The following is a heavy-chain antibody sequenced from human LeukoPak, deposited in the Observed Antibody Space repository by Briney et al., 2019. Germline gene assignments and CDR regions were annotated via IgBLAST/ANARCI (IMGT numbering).Heavy chain of an antibody. CDR1: GFTFSSYS. J-gene: IGHJ6*03. CDR2: ISSSSSTI. Sequence: GGSLRLSCAASGFTFSSYSMNWVRQAPGKGLEWVSYISSSSSTIYYADSVKGRFTISRDNAKSSLYLQMNSLRAEDTAVYYCARDRGYYYYYYMDVWGKGTTVTVSS. CDR3: ARDRGYYYYYYMDV. V-gene: IGHV3-48*01.